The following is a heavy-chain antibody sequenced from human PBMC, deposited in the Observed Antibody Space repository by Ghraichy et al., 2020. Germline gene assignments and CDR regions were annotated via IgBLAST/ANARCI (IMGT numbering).Heavy chain of an antibody. CDR2: IHYSGRT. V-gene: IGHV4-59*05. CDR3: ARHSHYYYGMDV. J-gene: IGHJ6*02. Sequence: SETLSLTCSVTGDSNNNNCWSWIRQPPGKGLEWIGSIHYSGRTYYNPSLKSRVTVSADTSKNQFSLRLSSVTATDTAVYYCARHSHYYYGMDVWGQGTTVTVSS. CDR1: GDSNNNNC. D-gene: IGHD4-11*01.